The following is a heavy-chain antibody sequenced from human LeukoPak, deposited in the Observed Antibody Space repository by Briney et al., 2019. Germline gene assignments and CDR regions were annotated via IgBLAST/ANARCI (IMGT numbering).Heavy chain of an antibody. V-gene: IGHV3-43D*03. CDR2: ITWNGDTS. Sequence: GGSLRLSCAASGFSFDDYAMHWLRQTPGRGLEWVSLITWNGDTSYYADSVKGRFIISRDNTNHALYLEMKSLRPEDTALYYCAKDSSDGSSWICPSHWGPGTLVTVSS. D-gene: IGHD6-13*01. J-gene: IGHJ4*02. CDR3: AKDSSDGSSWICPSH. CDR1: GFSFDDYA.